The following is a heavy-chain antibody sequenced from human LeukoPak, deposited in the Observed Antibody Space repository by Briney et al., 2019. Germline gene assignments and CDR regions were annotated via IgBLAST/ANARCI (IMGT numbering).Heavy chain of an antibody. Sequence: SETLSLTCTVSGGSIDSGSYYWSWIRQHPGKGLEWIGYIYYSGSTYYTPSLKSRLTISIDTSKNQFSLKLTSVTAADTAVYYCARERPPKYDSSGYYLSPWGYPDYWGQGTLVTASS. CDR1: GGSIDSGSYY. CDR2: IYYSGST. V-gene: IGHV4-31*03. J-gene: IGHJ4*02. CDR3: ARERPPKYDSSGYYLSPWGYPDY. D-gene: IGHD3-22*01.